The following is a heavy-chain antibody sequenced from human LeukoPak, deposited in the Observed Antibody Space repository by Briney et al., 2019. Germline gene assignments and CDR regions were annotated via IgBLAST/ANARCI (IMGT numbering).Heavy chain of an antibody. D-gene: IGHD6-19*01. CDR1: GDSVSSNSAA. V-gene: IGHV6-1*01. J-gene: IGHJ6*03. CDR2: TYYRSKWYN. Sequence: SQTLSLTCAISGDSVSSNSAAWNWIRQSPSRGLEWLGRTYYRSKWYNDYAVSVKSRITINPDTSKNQFSLQLSSVTPEDTAVYYCARDQGYSSGWYKRDYYYYMDVWGKGTTVTVSS. CDR3: ARDQGYSSGWYKRDYYYYMDV.